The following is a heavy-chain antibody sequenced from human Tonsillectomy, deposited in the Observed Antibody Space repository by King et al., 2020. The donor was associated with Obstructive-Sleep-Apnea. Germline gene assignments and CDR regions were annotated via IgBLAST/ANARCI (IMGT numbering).Heavy chain of an antibody. D-gene: IGHD1-1*01. CDR2: IYHSGET. CDR3: ARDNHGGPATWFDP. Sequence: VQLQESGPGLVEPSETLSLTCTVSGYSISTAYYWGWIRQPPGKGLEWIGSIYHSGETYHNPSLKSRVTISIDTSNNQFSLRLTSLTAADTAVYYCARDNHGGPATWFDPWGQGTLVTVSS. V-gene: IGHV4-38-2*02. J-gene: IGHJ5*02. CDR1: GYSISTAYY.